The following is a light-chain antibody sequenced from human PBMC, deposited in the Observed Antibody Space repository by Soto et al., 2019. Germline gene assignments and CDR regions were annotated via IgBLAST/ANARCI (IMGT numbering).Light chain of an antibody. J-gene: IGKJ1*01. CDR3: LHRNNWAWT. CDR2: DTS. V-gene: IGKV3-11*01. Sequence: EIALTQSPATLSSSPGARAALSCRASQSVSSYLAWYQHKPGQAPRLLIYDTSKRATGIPARFSGRGSGTDFTLTISSLEPEDFAVYYCLHRNNWAWTFGQGTKVDI. CDR1: QSVSSY.